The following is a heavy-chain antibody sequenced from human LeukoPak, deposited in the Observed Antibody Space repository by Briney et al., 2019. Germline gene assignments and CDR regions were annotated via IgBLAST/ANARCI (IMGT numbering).Heavy chain of an antibody. Sequence: GGSLRLSCAASGFTFSSYAMSWVRQAPGKGLEWVSAISGSGGSTYYADSVKGRFTISRDNSKNTLYLQMNSLRAEDTAVYYCAKVYSYGPGSSLDYWGQGTLVTVSS. CDR1: GFTFSSYA. CDR2: ISGSGGST. J-gene: IGHJ4*02. CDR3: AKVYSYGPGSSLDY. V-gene: IGHV3-23*01. D-gene: IGHD5-18*01.